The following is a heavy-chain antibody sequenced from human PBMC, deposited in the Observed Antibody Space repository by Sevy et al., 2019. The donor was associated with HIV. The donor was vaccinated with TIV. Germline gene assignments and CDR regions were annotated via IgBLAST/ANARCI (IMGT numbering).Heavy chain of an antibody. J-gene: IGHJ4*02. D-gene: IGHD2-15*01. Sequence: SETLSLTCTVSGGSISSGGYYWSWIRQHPGKGLEWIGYIYYSGSTYYNPSLKSRVTISVDTSKNQFSLKLSSVTAADTAVYYCARAAARDYCSGGSCYYYFDYWGQGTLVTVSS. CDR3: ARAAARDYCSGGSCYYYFDY. V-gene: IGHV4-31*03. CDR2: IYYSGST. CDR1: GGSISSGGYY.